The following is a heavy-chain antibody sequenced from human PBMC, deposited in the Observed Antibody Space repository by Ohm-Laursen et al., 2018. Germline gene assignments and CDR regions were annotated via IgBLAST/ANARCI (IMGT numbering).Heavy chain of an antibody. J-gene: IGHJ4*02. CDR2: INPNSGGT. D-gene: IGHD6-19*01. CDR3: ARVLWRAVAANGPLGY. Sequence: SSVKVSCKASGYTFTGYYMHWVRQAPGQGLEWKGWINPNSGGTNYAQKFQGRVTMTRDTSISTAYMELSRLRSDDTAVYYCARVLWRAVAANGPLGYWGQGTLVTVSS. CDR1: GYTFTGYY. V-gene: IGHV1-2*02.